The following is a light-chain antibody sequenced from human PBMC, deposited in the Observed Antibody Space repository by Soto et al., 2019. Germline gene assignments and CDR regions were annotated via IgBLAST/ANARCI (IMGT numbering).Light chain of an antibody. CDR1: SSDVGGYNY. CDR3: TSYAGSNAVI. Sequence: QSALTQPPSASGSPGQSVTISCTGTSSDVGGYNYVSWYQQRPGRAPNLLIYEVTQRPSGVPDRFSGSKSGNTASLTVSGLQTEDEADYYCTSYAGSNAVIFGGGTKLTVL. CDR2: EVT. V-gene: IGLV2-8*01. J-gene: IGLJ2*01.